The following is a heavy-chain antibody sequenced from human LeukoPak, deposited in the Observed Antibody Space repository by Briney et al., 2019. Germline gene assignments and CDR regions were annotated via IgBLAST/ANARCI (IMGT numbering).Heavy chain of an antibody. D-gene: IGHD1-26*01. Sequence: GGSLRLSCAASGFTFNSYWMSWVRQAPGKGLEWVANIKEDGSEKYYVDSVKGRFTISRDNAKSSLYLQMNSLRAEDTAVYYCARDGGSSPPAYPLDYWGQGTLVTVSS. CDR2: IKEDGSEK. CDR3: ARDGGSSPPAYPLDY. CDR1: GFTFNSYW. V-gene: IGHV3-7*01. J-gene: IGHJ4*02.